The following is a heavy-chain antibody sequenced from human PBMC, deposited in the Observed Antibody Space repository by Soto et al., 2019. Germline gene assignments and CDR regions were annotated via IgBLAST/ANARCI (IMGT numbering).Heavy chain of an antibody. CDR3: ARGIRTTPHTDY. D-gene: IGHD2-2*01. J-gene: IGHJ4*02. Sequence: GGSLRLFCGASGFPFSSYSMNWVRQAPGKGLEWVCSSSSSSSYIHHAGPLKGRFTISRDNAQNPMYLQMNSLRAEDTAAYYCARGIRTTPHTDYCGQGTLVTVSS. V-gene: IGHV3-21*01. CDR1: GFPFSSYS. CDR2: SSSSSSYI.